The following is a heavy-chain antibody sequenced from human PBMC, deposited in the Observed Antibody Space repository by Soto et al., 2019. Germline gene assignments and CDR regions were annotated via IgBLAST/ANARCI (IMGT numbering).Heavy chain of an antibody. CDR1: GGYFRGYY. V-gene: IGHV4-34*01. J-gene: IGHJ6*02. Sequence: SQTHSHTCAVYGGYFRGYYWSWIRKPPGKGLEWIGEINHDGSTNYNPSLKSRVTISVDTSQNQFSLKLRSVTAADTAMFYCARRGTTGPYYYSGMDVWGQGTMDTVSS. CDR3: ARRGTTGPYYYSGMDV. D-gene: IGHD1-1*01. CDR2: INHDGST.